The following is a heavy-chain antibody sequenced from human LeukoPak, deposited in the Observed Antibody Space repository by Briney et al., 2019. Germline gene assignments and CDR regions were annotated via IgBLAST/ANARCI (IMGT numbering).Heavy chain of an antibody. CDR3: VREYSSSSGRAFDY. J-gene: IGHJ4*02. V-gene: IGHV3-74*01. D-gene: IGHD6-6*01. Sequence: PGGSLGLSCAASGFTFSTYWMHWVRQAPGKGLVWVSRINTDGSNTNYADSVKGRFTISRDNAKNTLFLQMNSLRAEDTAVYYCVREYSSSSGRAFDYWGQGTLVTVSS. CDR2: INTDGSNT. CDR1: GFTFSTYW.